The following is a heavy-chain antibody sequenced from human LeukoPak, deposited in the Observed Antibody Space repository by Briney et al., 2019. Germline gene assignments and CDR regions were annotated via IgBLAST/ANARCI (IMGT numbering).Heavy chain of an antibody. Sequence: ASVKVSCKASGYTFTSYGISWVRQAPGQGLEWMGWISAYNGNTNYAQKLQGRVTMTTDTSTSRAYMELRSLRSDDTAVYYCARGYYYDSSGYYLSWGQGTLVTVSS. CDR1: GYTFTSYG. CDR3: ARGYYYDSSGYYLS. CDR2: ISAYNGNT. V-gene: IGHV1-18*01. J-gene: IGHJ5*02. D-gene: IGHD3-22*01.